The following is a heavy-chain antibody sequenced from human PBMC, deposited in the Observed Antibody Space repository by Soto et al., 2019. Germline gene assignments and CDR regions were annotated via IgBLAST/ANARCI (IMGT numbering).Heavy chain of an antibody. D-gene: IGHD5-12*01. V-gene: IGHV4-30-2*01. CDR1: GASITYGGYS. CDR3: ARGGGYDPFDY. CDR2: ISHLEST. Sequence: QLQLHQSGSGLVKASQTLSLTCTLSGASITYGGYSWSWIRQPPGKDLEWLGYISHLESTFYNPSFQSRPTLSIDRSKNQFSLKLASMTAADTAVYYCARGGGYDPFDYWGQGTLVTVAS. J-gene: IGHJ4*02.